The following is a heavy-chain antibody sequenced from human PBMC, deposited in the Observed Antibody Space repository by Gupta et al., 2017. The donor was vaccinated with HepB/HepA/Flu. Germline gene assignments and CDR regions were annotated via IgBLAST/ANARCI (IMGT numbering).Heavy chain of an antibody. Sequence: EVQLVESGGGLVQPGGSLRLSCAASGFTFSTYGMNWVRQAPGKGREWVSYISTTSKTMYYADSVKGRFTISRDNAKNSLYLQMNSLRDEDTAVYYCARTRYSGSYYFDYWGQGTLVTVSS. CDR3: ARTRYSGSYYFDY. CDR1: GFTFSTYG. D-gene: IGHD1-26*01. V-gene: IGHV3-48*02. J-gene: IGHJ4*02. CDR2: ISTTSKTM.